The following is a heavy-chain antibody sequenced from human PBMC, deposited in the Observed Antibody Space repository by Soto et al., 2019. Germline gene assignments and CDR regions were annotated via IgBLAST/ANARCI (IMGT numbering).Heavy chain of an antibody. CDR3: ARGRSGYYTYYYYGMDV. D-gene: IGHD3-3*01. CDR1: GGTFSSYA. Sequence: QVQLVQSGAEVKKPGSSVKVSCKASGGTFSSYAISWVRQAPGQGLAWMGGIIPIFGTANYAQKFQGRVTITADESTSTAYMELSSLRSEDTAVYYCARGRSGYYTYYYYGMDVWGQGTTVTVSS. J-gene: IGHJ6*02. CDR2: IIPIFGTA. V-gene: IGHV1-69*01.